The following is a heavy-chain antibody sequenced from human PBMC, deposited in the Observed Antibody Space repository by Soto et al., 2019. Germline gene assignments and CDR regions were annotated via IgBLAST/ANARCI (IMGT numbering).Heavy chain of an antibody. CDR3: ARGQGGYSYPNWFDP. CDR2: INYSGST. V-gene: IGHV4-31*03. CDR1: GGNIRGGGCY. Sequence: SETMSLTSTVSGGNIRGGGCYWSWIRKHPGKGLEWIGEINYSGSTYYNPSLKSRVTISVDTSKNQFSLKLSSVTAADTAVYYCARGQGGYSYPNWFDPWGQGTLVTVSS. J-gene: IGHJ5*02. D-gene: IGHD5-18*01.